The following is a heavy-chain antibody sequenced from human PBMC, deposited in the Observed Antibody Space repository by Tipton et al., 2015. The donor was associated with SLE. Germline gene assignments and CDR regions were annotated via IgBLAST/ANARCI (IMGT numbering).Heavy chain of an antibody. CDR1: GGYINNYY. D-gene: IGHD2-21*01. J-gene: IGHJ5*02. V-gene: IGHV4-4*08. CDR2: ISNLGSN. Sequence: TLSLTCTVSGGYINNYYWSWSRQPPGRGLEWIGDISNLGSNHYKSSLRNRVTISLGMSGNEISLEVEYVTAADTAIYYCVRESCGASTNGCFDPWGQGTLVTVSS. CDR3: VRESCGASTNGCFDP.